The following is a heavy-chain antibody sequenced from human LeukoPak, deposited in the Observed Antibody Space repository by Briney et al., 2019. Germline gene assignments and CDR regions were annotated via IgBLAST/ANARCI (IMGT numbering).Heavy chain of an antibody. Sequence: GGSLRLSCAASGFTFDDYGLSWVRQAPGKGLEWVAVISYDGSNKYYADSVKGRFTISRDNSKNTLYLQMNSLRAEDTAVYYCARDLGRGGSPLHSAFDIWGQGTMVTVSS. V-gene: IGHV3-30*03. CDR3: ARDLGRGGSPLHSAFDI. D-gene: IGHD1-26*01. CDR1: GFTFDDYG. J-gene: IGHJ3*02. CDR2: ISYDGSNK.